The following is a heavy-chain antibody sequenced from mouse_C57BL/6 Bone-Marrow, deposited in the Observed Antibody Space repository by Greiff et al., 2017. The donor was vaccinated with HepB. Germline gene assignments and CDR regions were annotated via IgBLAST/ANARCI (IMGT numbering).Heavy chain of an antibody. CDR2: ISSGGGYT. Sequence: DVQLVESGGDLVKPGGSLKLSCAASGFTFSSYGMSWVRQTPDKRLEWVATISSGGGYTYYPDSVKGRVTISRDNAKNTLYLQMSRLKSEDTAMYYCARHRWTYWGQGTLVTVSA. J-gene: IGHJ3*01. V-gene: IGHV5-6*01. CDR3: ARHRWTY. CDR1: GFTFSSYG. D-gene: IGHD1-1*02.